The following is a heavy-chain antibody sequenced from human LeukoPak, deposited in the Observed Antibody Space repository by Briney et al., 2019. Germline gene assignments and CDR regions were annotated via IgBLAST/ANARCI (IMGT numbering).Heavy chain of an antibody. J-gene: IGHJ4*02. Sequence: PGGSLRLSRAASGFTFVDYAMSWVRQVAGEGLEWVSGITWNGGITGYADSVKGRFTISRDNAKNSLYLQMNSLRAQDTALYYCARRVIGDYYFDYWGRGTLVTVSS. CDR2: ITWNGGIT. CDR3: ARRVIGDYYFDY. D-gene: IGHD3-3*01. CDR1: GFTFVDYA. V-gene: IGHV3-20*04.